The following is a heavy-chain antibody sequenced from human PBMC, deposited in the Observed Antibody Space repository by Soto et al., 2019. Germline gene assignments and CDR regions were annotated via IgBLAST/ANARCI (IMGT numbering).Heavy chain of an antibody. CDR3: ARRIAAAGIPGYYYYGMDV. CDR2: INPNSGGT. V-gene: IGHV1-2*02. J-gene: IGHJ6*02. CDR1: GYTFTGYY. Sequence: ASVKVSCKASGYTFTGYYTHWVRQAPGQGLEWMGWINPNSGGTNYAQKFQGRVTMTRDTSISTAYMELSRLRSDDTAVYYCARRIAAAGIPGYYYYGMDVWGQGTTVTVSS. D-gene: IGHD6-13*01.